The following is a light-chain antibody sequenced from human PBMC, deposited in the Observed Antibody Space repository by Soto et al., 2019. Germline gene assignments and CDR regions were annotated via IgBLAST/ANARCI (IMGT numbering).Light chain of an antibody. CDR1: QSISRS. V-gene: IGKV1-39*01. J-gene: IGKJ1*01. CDR2: AAS. Sequence: DFQMTHYPSSLPASVRDRVTTTSRATQSISRSLKWYQQKKGKAPELLIYAASSLQSGVPSRFSGSGSGTDFTLTISSLQPEDSETYYCQQSYSDLVAFGQGTKVDIK. CDR3: QQSYSDLVA.